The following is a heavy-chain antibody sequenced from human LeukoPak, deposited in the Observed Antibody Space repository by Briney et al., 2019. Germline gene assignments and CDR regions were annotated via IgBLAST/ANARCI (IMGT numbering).Heavy chain of an antibody. Sequence: SETLSLTCSVSGGSITNYYWSWIRQPPGKGLESIGYIYYTGSTSYNPSVKSRVTISVDTSKNQFSLKLSSVTAADTAVYYCARGRIAADDDYFDYWGQGTLVTVSS. D-gene: IGHD6-13*01. CDR2: IYYTGST. CDR3: ARGRIAADDDYFDY. V-gene: IGHV4-59*01. J-gene: IGHJ4*02. CDR1: GGSITNYY.